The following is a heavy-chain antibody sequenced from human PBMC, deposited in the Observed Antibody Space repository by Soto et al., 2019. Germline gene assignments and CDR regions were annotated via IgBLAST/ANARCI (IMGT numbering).Heavy chain of an antibody. CDR1: GFSLSTDGMC. J-gene: IGHJ4*02. CDR3: ARIKPGTRSNFDF. V-gene: IGHV2-70*11. Sequence: GSGPTLVNPTQTLTLTCTLSGFSLSTDGMCVSWIRQPPGKALEWLARIDWDDDKYYSTSLKTRLAISKDTSKTQVVLTMTNMDPVDTATYYCARIKPGTRSNFDFWGQGTLVTVSS. CDR2: IDWDDDK. D-gene: IGHD1-1*01.